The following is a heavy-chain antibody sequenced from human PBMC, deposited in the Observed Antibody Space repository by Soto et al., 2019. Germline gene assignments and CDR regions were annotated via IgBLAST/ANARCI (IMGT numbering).Heavy chain of an antibody. Sequence: QVQLVESGGDMIQPGKSLRLSCVASGFTFSNYGMHWVRQAPGKGLEWVAGISYDGRSEFYVDSVKGRFTLSRDNSKNTLSLRMISLRPEDTGVYYCAKDLDVVVVLSATRGLDVWGQGTTVTVSS. J-gene: IGHJ6*02. CDR1: GFTFSNYG. V-gene: IGHV3-30*18. D-gene: IGHD2-15*01. CDR3: AKDLDVVVVLSATRGLDV. CDR2: ISYDGRSE.